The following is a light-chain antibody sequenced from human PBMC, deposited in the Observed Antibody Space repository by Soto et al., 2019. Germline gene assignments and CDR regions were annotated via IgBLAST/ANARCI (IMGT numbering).Light chain of an antibody. Sequence: EIVMTQSPATLSVSPGERATLSCRASQGVSNNLAWYQQKPGQAPRLLIYGASTRTPGIPDRFSGSGSGTEFTLTITSLQSEDFAVYYCQQYNNWPRTFGQGTKVEIK. CDR3: QQYNNWPRT. J-gene: IGKJ1*01. CDR2: GAS. V-gene: IGKV3-15*01. CDR1: QGVSNN.